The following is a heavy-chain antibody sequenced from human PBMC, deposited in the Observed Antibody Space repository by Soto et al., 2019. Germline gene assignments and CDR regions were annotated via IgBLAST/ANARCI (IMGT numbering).Heavy chain of an antibody. CDR2: IYSSGSS. D-gene: IGHD3-10*01. V-gene: IGHV4-59*08. Sequence: SETLSLTCPVFCGSIHGYYWGWIRQPPGRGLEYIGYIYSSGSSNYNPSLKSRVTMSVDTSKNQFSLKLNSLTDADTAVYYCARHYGSGSYPLDYWGRGTLVT. CDR1: CGSIHGYY. CDR3: ARHYGSGSYPLDY. J-gene: IGHJ4*02.